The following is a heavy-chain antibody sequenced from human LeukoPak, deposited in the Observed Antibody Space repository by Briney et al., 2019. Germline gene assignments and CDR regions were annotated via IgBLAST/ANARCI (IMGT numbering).Heavy chain of an antibody. CDR1: GFTFTSYT. V-gene: IGHV3-30*01. J-gene: IGHJ4*02. CDR2: TSYDGGNR. CDR3: ARKSLWFKYYDY. Sequence: SGGSLRLSCAASGFTFTSYTMHWVRQPPGQGLEWVAATSYDGGNRYYADYVKGRFTISRDNSSNTLFLQMKSLRPEDTAVYFCARKSLWFKYYDYWGQGIWVTVSS. D-gene: IGHD2-21*01.